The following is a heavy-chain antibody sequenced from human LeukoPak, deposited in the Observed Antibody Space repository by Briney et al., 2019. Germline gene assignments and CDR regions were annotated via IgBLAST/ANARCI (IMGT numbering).Heavy chain of an antibody. J-gene: IGHJ5*02. CDR3: ARHYGP. V-gene: IGHV4-34*01. Sequence: PSETLSLTCAVYDESFSGYYCSWIRQPPRKGLEWIGEIDRSGSTNYNPSLQSRVTISVDTSKNQFSLKVSSVSAADTAVYYCARHYGPWGQGTLVTVSS. CDR2: IDRSGST. CDR1: DESFSGYY. D-gene: IGHD3-16*01.